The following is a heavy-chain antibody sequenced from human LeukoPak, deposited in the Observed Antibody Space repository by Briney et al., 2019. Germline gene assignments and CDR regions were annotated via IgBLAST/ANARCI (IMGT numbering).Heavy chain of an antibody. CDR1: GGSISSYY. CDR3: ARVGSSGYHYDY. J-gene: IGHJ4*02. Sequence: PSETLSLTCTVSGGSISSYYWSWIRQPPGKGLEWIGYIYYSGSTNYNPSLKSRVTISVDTSKNQFSQKLSSVTAVDTAVYYCARVGSSGYHYDYWGQGTLVTVSS. V-gene: IGHV4-59*01. CDR2: IYYSGST. D-gene: IGHD3-22*01.